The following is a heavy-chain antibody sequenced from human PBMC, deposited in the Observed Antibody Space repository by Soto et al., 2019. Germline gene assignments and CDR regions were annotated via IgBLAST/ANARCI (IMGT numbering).Heavy chain of an antibody. Sequence: SGPTLVNPTQTLTLTSTFSGFSLTTSGVGMGWVRQPPGKALEWLTLIYWDSDKRYSPSLKSRLAITKDTSKNQVVLTMTNMVPVDTATYYCAHRPLGSSWFDYWGQGTLVTV. V-gene: IGHV2-5*02. CDR3: AHRPLGSSWFDY. CDR2: IYWDSDK. CDR1: GFSLTTSGVG. J-gene: IGHJ4*02. D-gene: IGHD6-13*01.